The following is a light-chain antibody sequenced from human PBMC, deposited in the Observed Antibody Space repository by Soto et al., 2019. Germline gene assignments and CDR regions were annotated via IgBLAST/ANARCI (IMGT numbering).Light chain of an antibody. CDR1: QSVSSN. CDR2: GAS. V-gene: IGKV3-15*01. Sequence: EIVMTQSPATLSVSPGERATLSCRASQSVSSNLAWYQQKPGQAPRLLIYGASTRATGIPARFSGSGSGTEFTLTISRLQSEEFAVYYCQQYNNWSPITFGQGTRLEIK. J-gene: IGKJ5*01. CDR3: QQYNNWSPIT.